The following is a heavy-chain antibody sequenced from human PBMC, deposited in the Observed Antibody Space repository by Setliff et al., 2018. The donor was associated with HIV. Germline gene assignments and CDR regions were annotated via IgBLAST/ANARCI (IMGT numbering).Heavy chain of an antibody. CDR1: GFTFSNAW. CDR2: IKSKTDGGKT. Sequence: GGSLRLSCAASGFTFSNAWMNWVRQAPGKGLEWVGRIKSKTDGGKTDYAAPVKGRFTISRDDSKNTLYLQMNSLKTEDTAVYYCTTDLGGSYHGWNYWGQGTLVTSPQ. D-gene: IGHD1-26*01. V-gene: IGHV3-15*07. CDR3: TTDLGGSYHGWNY. J-gene: IGHJ4*02.